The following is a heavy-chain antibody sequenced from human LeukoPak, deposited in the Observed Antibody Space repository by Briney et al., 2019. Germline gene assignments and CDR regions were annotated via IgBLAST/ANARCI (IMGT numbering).Heavy chain of an antibody. CDR2: INHSGST. CDR3: ARSHGDYGDYAEEDY. Sequence: SETLSLTCAVYGGSFSGYYWSWIRQPPGKGLEWIGEINHSGSTNYNPSLKSRVTISVDTSKNQFSLKLSSVTAADTAVYYCARSHGDYGDYAEEDYWGQGTLVTVSS. J-gene: IGHJ4*02. V-gene: IGHV4-34*01. D-gene: IGHD4-17*01. CDR1: GGSFSGYY.